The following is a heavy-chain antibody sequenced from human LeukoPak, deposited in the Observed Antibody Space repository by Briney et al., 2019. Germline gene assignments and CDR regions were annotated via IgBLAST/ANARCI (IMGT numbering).Heavy chain of an antibody. CDR3: ARGSYDILTGYRSNFDY. D-gene: IGHD3-9*01. J-gene: IGHJ4*02. V-gene: IGHV4-34*01. CDR2: INHSGST. CDR1: GGSFSGYY. Sequence: PSETLSLTCAVYGGSFSGYYWSWIRQPPGKGLEWIGEINHSGSTNNNPSLKSRVTISVDTSKNQFSLKLSSVTAADTAVYYCARGSYDILTGYRSNFDYWGQGTLVTVSS.